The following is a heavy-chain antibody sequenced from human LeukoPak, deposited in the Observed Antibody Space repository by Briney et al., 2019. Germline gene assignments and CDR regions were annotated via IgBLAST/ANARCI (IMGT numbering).Heavy chain of an antibody. CDR3: AKDRAPSGSYVDGFDY. CDR2: ISYDGSNK. J-gene: IGHJ4*02. CDR1: GFTFSSYG. D-gene: IGHD1-26*01. V-gene: IGHV3-30*18. Sequence: PGGSLRLSCAASGFTFSSYGMHWVRQAPGKGLEWVAVISYDGSNKYYADSVKGRFTISGDNSKNTLYLQMNSLRAEDTAVYYCAKDRAPSGSYVDGFDYWGQGTLVTVSS.